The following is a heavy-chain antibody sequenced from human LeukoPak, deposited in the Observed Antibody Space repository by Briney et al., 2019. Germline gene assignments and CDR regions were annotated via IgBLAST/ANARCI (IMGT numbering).Heavy chain of an antibody. Sequence: GASVKVSCKASGYTFTDYYMHWVQQAPGKGLEWMGRVDPEDGETIYAEKFQGRVTITADTSTDTAYMELSSLRSEDTAVYYCARDRNDAFDIWGQGTMVTVSS. J-gene: IGHJ3*02. D-gene: IGHD4-11*01. V-gene: IGHV1-69-2*01. CDR2: VDPEDGET. CDR3: ARDRNDAFDI. CDR1: GYTFTDYY.